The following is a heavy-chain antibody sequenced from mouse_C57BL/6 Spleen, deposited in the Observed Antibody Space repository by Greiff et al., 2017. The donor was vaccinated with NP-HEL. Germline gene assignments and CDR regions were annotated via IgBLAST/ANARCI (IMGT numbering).Heavy chain of an antibody. J-gene: IGHJ4*01. V-gene: IGHV1-26*01. D-gene: IGHD3-2*01. Sequence: VQLQQSGPELVKPGASVKISCKASGYTFTDYYMNWVKQSPGKSLEWIGDINPNNGGTSYNQKFKGKATLTVDKSSSTAYMELRSLTSEDSAVFDSARGRQLSRRRYYAMDYWGTGTTVTAAS. CDR1: GYTFTDYY. CDR2: INPNNGGT. CDR3: ARGRQLSRRRYYAMDY.